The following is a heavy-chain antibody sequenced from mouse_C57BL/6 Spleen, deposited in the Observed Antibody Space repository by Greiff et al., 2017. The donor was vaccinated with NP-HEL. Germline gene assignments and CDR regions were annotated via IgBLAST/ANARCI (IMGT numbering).Heavy chain of an antibody. CDR2: ISNGGGST. Sequence: DVMLVESGGGLVQPGGSLKLSCAASGFTFSDYYMYWVRQTPEKRLEWVAYISNGGGSTYYPDTVKGRFTISRDNAKNTLYLQMSRLKSEDTAMYYCAIQGAMDYWGQGTSVTVSS. V-gene: IGHV5-12*01. J-gene: IGHJ4*01. CDR1: GFTFSDYY. CDR3: AIQGAMDY.